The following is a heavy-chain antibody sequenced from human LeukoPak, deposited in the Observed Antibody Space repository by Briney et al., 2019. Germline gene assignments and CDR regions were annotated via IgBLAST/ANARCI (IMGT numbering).Heavy chain of an antibody. CDR2: INHSGST. CDR3: ARGKVVTEETKTGHWFDP. Sequence: SETLSLTCAVYGGSFSGYYWSWIRQPPGKGLEWIGEINHSGSTNYNLSLKSRVTISVDTSKNQFSLKLSSVTAADTAVYYCARGKVVTEETKTGHWFDPWGQGTLVTVSS. D-gene: IGHD2-21*02. J-gene: IGHJ5*02. CDR1: GGSFSGYY. V-gene: IGHV4-34*01.